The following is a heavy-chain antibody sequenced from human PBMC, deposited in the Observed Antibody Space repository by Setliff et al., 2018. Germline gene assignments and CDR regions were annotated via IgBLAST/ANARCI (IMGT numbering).Heavy chain of an antibody. CDR2: IYHSGST. Sequence: PSETLSLTCTASGYSISRGNYYWSWIRQPPGKGLEWIGYIYHSGSTFYNPSLKSRVTISVDTSKNQVSLKLNSVTAADTAVYYCARVGCAGVLCYNHGYYYALDVWGQGTTVTVSS. CDR1: GYSISRGNYY. V-gene: IGHV4-30-4*08. J-gene: IGHJ6*02. D-gene: IGHD2-8*02. CDR3: ARVGCAGVLCYNHGYYYALDV.